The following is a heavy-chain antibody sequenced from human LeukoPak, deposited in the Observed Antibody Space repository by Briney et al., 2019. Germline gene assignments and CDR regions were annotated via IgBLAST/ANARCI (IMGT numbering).Heavy chain of an antibody. CDR3: ARGGGLDV. CDR2: INHNGNVN. J-gene: IGHJ6*02. D-gene: IGHD3-16*01. V-gene: IGHV3-7*03. Sequence: NPGGSLRLSCAASGLTFSSYWMNWARQAPGKGLEWVASINHNGNVNYYVDSVKGRFTISRDNAKNSLYLQMSNLRAEDTAVYFCARGGGLDVWGQGATVTVSS. CDR1: GLTFSSYW.